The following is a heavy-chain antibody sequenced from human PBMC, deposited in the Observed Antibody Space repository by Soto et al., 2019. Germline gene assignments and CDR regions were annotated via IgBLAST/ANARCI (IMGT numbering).Heavy chain of an antibody. Sequence: EVQLVESGGGLVQPGGSLRLSCAASGFTLSSYWRSWVRQAPGKGLEWVANIKQDGSEKYYVDSVKGRFTISRDNAKNSLYLQMNSLRAEDTAVYYSSGRGDYVWASYPLADYWGQGTLVTVSS. J-gene: IGHJ4*02. CDR1: GFTLSSYW. CDR3: SGRGDYVWASYPLADY. V-gene: IGHV3-7*05. D-gene: IGHD3-16*01. CDR2: IKQDGSEK.